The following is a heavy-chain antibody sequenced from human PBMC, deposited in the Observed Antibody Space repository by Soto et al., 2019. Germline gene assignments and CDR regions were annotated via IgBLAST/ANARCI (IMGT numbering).Heavy chain of an antibody. CDR1: GYTVSSNY. CDR3: ARAGYYYDSSGYYYDY. D-gene: IGHD3-22*01. Sequence: EVQLVETGGGLIQPGGSLRLSCAASGYTVSSNYMSGVRQAPGKGLEWVSVIYSGGSTYYADSVKGRFTISRDNSKNTLYLQMNSLRAEDTAVYYCARAGYYYDSSGYYYDYWGQGTLVTVSS. J-gene: IGHJ4*02. V-gene: IGHV3-53*02. CDR2: IYSGGST.